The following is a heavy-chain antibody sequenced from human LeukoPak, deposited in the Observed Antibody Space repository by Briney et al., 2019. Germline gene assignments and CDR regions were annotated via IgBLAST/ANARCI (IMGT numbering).Heavy chain of an antibody. CDR3: ARGVGNFYYAMDV. J-gene: IGHJ6*04. CDR1: GFTFSSYG. Sequence: PGRSLRLSCAASGFTFSSYGMHWVRQAPGTGLGSGAVIWFDGSNKYYADSVKGRFTISRDNSKNTLYLQMNSLRAEDTAVYYCARGVGNFYYAMDVWGKGTTVTVSS. V-gene: IGHV3-33*01. CDR2: IWFDGSNK. D-gene: IGHD2-15*01.